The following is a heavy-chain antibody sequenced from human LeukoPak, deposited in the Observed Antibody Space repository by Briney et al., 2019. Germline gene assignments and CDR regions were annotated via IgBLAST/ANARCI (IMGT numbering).Heavy chain of an antibody. CDR3: ARERDYDILTGSPLDV. Sequence: GASVKVSCKASGYTFTSYDINWVRQATGQGLEWMGWMNPNSGNTGYAQKFQGRVTMTRNTSISTAYMELSSLRSEDTAVYYCARERDYDILTGSPLDVWGQGTTVTVSS. CDR2: MNPNSGNT. J-gene: IGHJ6*02. D-gene: IGHD3-9*01. CDR1: GYTFTSYD. V-gene: IGHV1-8*01.